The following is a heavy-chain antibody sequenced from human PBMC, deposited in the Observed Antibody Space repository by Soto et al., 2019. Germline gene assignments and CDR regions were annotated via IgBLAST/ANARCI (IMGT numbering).Heavy chain of an antibody. CDR2: IYYSGST. D-gene: IGHD3-10*01. CDR3: AGDLALWFGELLYTWFDP. J-gene: IGHJ5*02. V-gene: IGHV4-31*03. Sequence: QVQLQESGPGLVKPSQTLSLTCTVSGGSISSGGYYWSWIRQHPGKGLEWIGYIYYSGSTYYNPXXNGRVTLSVDXXKXQXXLKLSAVTAADTAVYYCAGDLALWFGELLYTWFDPWGQGTLVTVSS. CDR1: GGSISSGGYY.